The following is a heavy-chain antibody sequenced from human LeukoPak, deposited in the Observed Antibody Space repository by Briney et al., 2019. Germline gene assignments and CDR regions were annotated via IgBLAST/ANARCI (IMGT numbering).Heavy chain of an antibody. CDR1: GGSFSGYY. CDR2: INHSGST. D-gene: IGHD3-10*01. V-gene: IGHV4-34*01. J-gene: IGHJ5*02. Sequence: IPSETLSLTCAVYGGSFSGYYWSWIRQPPGKGLEWIGEINHSGSTNYNPSLKSRVTISVDTSKNQFSLKLSSVTAADTAVYYCARQGRNYYGSGSYYDVRSSNWFDPWGQGTLVTVSS. CDR3: ARQGRNYYGSGSYYDVRSSNWFDP.